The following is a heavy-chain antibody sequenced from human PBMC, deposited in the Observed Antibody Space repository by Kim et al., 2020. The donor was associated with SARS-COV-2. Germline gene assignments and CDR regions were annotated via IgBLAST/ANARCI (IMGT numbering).Heavy chain of an antibody. CDR3: ARSLSFPINWYFDL. J-gene: IGHJ2*01. D-gene: IGHD1-26*01. CDR1: GGSISSYY. Sequence: SETLSLTCTVSGGSISSYYWSWIRQPPGKGLEWIGYIYYSGSTNYNPSLKSRVTISVDTSKNQFSLKLSSVTAADTAVYYCARSLSFPINWYFDLWGRGTLVTVSS. CDR2: IYYSGST. V-gene: IGHV4-59*08.